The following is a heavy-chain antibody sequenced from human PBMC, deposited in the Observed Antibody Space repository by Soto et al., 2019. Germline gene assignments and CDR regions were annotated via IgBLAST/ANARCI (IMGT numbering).Heavy chain of an antibody. CDR1: GFTFSSYS. CDR3: ARDRAVAGTFFAFDI. Sequence: GGSLRLSCAASGFTFSSYSMNWVHQAPGKGLEWVSSISSSSSYIYYADSVKGRFTISRDNAKNSLYLQMNSLRAEDTAVYYCARDRAVAGTFFAFDIWGQGTMVTVSS. V-gene: IGHV3-21*01. D-gene: IGHD6-19*01. J-gene: IGHJ3*02. CDR2: ISSSSSYI.